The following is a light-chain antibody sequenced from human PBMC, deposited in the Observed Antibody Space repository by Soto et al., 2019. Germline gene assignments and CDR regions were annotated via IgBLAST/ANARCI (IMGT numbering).Light chain of an antibody. J-gene: IGLJ2*01. Sequence: SYELTQPPSVSVSPGQTATITCSGDKLGDKYTSWYHQKPGQSPVVLMYQDNKRPSGIPERFSGSSSGNTATLTISGTQALDEADYYCQAWDRSTAVFGGGTKLTVL. V-gene: IGLV3-1*01. CDR1: KLGDKY. CDR2: QDN. CDR3: QAWDRSTAV.